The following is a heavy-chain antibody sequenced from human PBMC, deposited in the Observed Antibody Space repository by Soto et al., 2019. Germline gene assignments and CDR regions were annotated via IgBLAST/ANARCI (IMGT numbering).Heavy chain of an antibody. D-gene: IGHD3-3*01. CDR3: ASSVLRFLESPSPGWGPGWFDP. J-gene: IGHJ5*02. CDR1: GFTFSSYA. Sequence: PGGSLRLSCAASGFTFSSYAMHWVRQAPGKGLEWVAVISYDGSNKYYADSVKGRFTISRDNAKNSLYLQMNSLRAEDTAVYYCASSVLRFLESPSPGWGPGWFDPWGQGTLVTVSS. V-gene: IGHV3-30-3*01. CDR2: ISYDGSNK.